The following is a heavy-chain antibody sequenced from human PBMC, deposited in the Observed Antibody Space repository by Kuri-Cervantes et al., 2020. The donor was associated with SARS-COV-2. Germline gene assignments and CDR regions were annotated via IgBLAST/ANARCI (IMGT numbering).Heavy chain of an antibody. J-gene: IGHJ4*02. Sequence: GESLKIFCAASGFTFSSYGMHWVRQAPGKGLEWVAVISYDGSNKYYADSVKGRFTISRDNSKNTLYLQMNSLRAEDTAVYYCAKGGYCSSTSCYLLDYWGQGTLVTVSS. CDR2: ISYDGSNK. CDR3: AKGGYCSSTSCYLLDY. D-gene: IGHD2-2*01. V-gene: IGHV3-30*18. CDR1: GFTFSSYG.